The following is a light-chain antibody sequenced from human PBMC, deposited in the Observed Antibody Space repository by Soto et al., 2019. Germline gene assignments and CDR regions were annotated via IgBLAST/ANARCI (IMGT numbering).Light chain of an antibody. Sequence: EIVLTQSPGTLSLSPGERATLSCRASQSISSSYLAWYQHKPGQAPRLLLFATSIRATGIPDRISGSGSGTDFTLSISRLEPEDFAVYYRQQYDTSPFTFGPGTKVDIK. CDR2: ATS. CDR1: QSISSSY. J-gene: IGKJ3*01. V-gene: IGKV3-20*01. CDR3: QQYDTSPFT.